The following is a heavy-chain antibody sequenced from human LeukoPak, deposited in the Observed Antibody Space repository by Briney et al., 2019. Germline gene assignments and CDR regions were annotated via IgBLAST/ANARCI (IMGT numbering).Heavy chain of an antibody. CDR3: ARLGPAAGTSFDY. CDR2: ISYSGST. D-gene: IGHD6-13*01. J-gene: IGHJ4*02. V-gene: IGHV4-59*08. CDR1: AGSISNYY. Sequence: SETLSLTCTVSAGSISNYYWSWIRQPPGKGLEWIGYISYSGSTNYNPSLKSRVTISVDTSKNQFSLELSSVTAADTAVYYCARLGPAAGTSFDYWGQGTLVTVSS.